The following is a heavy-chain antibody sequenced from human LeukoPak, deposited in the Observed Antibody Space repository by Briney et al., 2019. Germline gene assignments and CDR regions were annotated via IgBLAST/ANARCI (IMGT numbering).Heavy chain of an antibody. J-gene: IGHJ4*02. CDR2: INPNSGGT. Sequence: ASVKVSCKASGYTFTGYYMHWVRQAPGQGLEWMGWINPNSGGTNYAQKFQGRVTMTRDTSISTAYMELSRLRSDDTAVYYCARDLGQQLVPIYYFDYWGQGTLVTVSS. D-gene: IGHD6-13*01. V-gene: IGHV1-2*02. CDR3: ARDLGQQLVPIYYFDY. CDR1: GYTFTGYY.